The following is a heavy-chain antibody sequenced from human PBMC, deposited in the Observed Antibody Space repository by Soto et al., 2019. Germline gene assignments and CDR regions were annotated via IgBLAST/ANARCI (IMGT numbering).Heavy chain of an antibody. CDR2: IYYSGST. CDR1: GGSISSYY. CDR3: ARGIAAAGSDY. Sequence: PSETLSLTCTVSGGSISSYYWSWIRQPPGKGLEWIGYIYYSGSTNYNPSLKSRVTISVDTSKNQFSLKLSSVTAADTAVYYCARGIAAAGSDYWGQGTLVTAPQ. J-gene: IGHJ4*02. D-gene: IGHD6-13*01. V-gene: IGHV4-59*01.